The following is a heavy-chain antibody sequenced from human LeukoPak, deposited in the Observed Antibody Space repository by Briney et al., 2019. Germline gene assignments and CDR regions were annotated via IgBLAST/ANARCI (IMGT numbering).Heavy chain of an antibody. Sequence: ASVKVSCKASGGTFSSYAISWVRQAPGQGLEWMGGIIPIFGTANYAQKFQGRVTITTDESTSTAYMELSSLRSEDTAVYYCASPNLVGGSYPHLYFDYWGQGTLVTVSS. V-gene: IGHV1-69*05. J-gene: IGHJ4*02. CDR3: ASPNLVGGSYPHLYFDY. D-gene: IGHD1-26*01. CDR2: IIPIFGTA. CDR1: GGTFSSYA.